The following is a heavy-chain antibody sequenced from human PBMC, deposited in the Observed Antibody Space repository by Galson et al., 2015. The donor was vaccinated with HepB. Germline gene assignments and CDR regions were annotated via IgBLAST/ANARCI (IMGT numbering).Heavy chain of an antibody. CDR2: ISSSSSYT. V-gene: IGHV3-11*06. CDR3: ARAATSGGDHGD. D-gene: IGHD2-21*02. CDR1: GFTFSDYY. Sequence: SLRLSCAASGFTFSDYYMSWIRQAPGKGLEWVSYISSSSSYTNYADSVKGRFTISRDNGKNSLYLQMNSLRAEDTAVYYCARAATSGGDHGDWGQGTLVTVSS. J-gene: IGHJ4*02.